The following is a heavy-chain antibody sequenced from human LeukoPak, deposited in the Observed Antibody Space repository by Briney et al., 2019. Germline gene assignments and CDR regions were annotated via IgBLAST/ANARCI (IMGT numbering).Heavy chain of an antibody. J-gene: IGHJ3*02. CDR1: GGSISSYY. CDR3: ARDLASADDAFDI. V-gene: IGHV4-59*01. CDR2: IYYSGST. Sequence: PSETLSLTCTVSGGSISSYYWSWIRQPPGKGLEWIGYIYYSGSTNHNPSLKSRVTISVDTSKNQFSLKLSSVTAADTAVYYCARDLASADDAFDIWGQGTMVTVSS. D-gene: IGHD3-16*01.